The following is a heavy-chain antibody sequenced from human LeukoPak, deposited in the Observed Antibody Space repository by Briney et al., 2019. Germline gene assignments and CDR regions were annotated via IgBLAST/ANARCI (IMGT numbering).Heavy chain of an antibody. CDR2: ISGSGGST. CDR1: GFTFSSYA. CDR3: STTNRVRGVMSGMDV. V-gene: IGHV3-23*01. D-gene: IGHD3-10*01. Sequence: PGGSLRLSCAASGFTFSSYAMSWVRQAPGKGLEWVSAISGSGGSTYYADSVKGRFTISRDNSKNTLYLQMKSLKTEDTAVYYCSTTNRVRGVMSGMDVWGQGTTVTVSS. J-gene: IGHJ6*02.